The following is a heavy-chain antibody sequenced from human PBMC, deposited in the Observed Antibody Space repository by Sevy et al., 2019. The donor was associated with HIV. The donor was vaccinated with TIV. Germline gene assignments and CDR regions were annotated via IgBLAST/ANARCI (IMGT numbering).Heavy chain of an antibody. CDR1: GFTFSDYY. D-gene: IGHD2-21*02. V-gene: IGHV3-11*01. CDR2: ISSSGSTI. Sequence: GGSLRLSCAASGFTFSDYYMSWIRQAPGKGLEWVSYISSSGSTIYYADSVKGRFTISRDNAKNSLYLQMNSLRAEDTAVYYCARTRSPCGGDCYGKGAVGYWGQGTLVTVSS. J-gene: IGHJ4*02. CDR3: ARTRSPCGGDCYGKGAVGY.